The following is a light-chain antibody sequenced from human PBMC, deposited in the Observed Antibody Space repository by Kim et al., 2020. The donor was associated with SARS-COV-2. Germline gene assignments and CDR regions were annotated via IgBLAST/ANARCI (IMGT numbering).Light chain of an antibody. Sequence: SWAPGERATLSCRARQSVSSSYLAWYQQKPGQAPRLIIYDASSRATGIPDRFSGSGSGTDFTLTISRLEPEDFAVYYCQQYGSSPTFGGGTKVEI. CDR2: DAS. V-gene: IGKV3-20*01. CDR3: QQYGSSPT. J-gene: IGKJ4*01. CDR1: QSVSSSY.